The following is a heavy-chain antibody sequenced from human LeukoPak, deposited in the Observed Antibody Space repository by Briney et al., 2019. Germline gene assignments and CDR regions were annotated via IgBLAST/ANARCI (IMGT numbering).Heavy chain of an antibody. CDR1: GGSISSGSYY. Sequence: SSETLSLTCTVSGGSISSGSYYWGWIRQPPGKGLEWIGSIYYSGSTYYNPSLKSRVTISVDTSKNQFSLKLSSVAAADTAVYYCARHASRRDGALLWGQGTLVTVSS. D-gene: IGHD5-24*01. V-gene: IGHV4-39*01. CDR2: IYYSGST. J-gene: IGHJ4*02. CDR3: ARHASRRDGALL.